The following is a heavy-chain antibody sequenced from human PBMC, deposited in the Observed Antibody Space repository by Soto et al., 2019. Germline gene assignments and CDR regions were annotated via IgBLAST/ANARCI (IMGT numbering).Heavy chain of an antibody. CDR3: ARDLYYYDSSGSSAY. D-gene: IGHD3-22*01. Sequence: GGSLRLSCAAAGFTFIIYGIHLFRHSTLKGREWVAVIWYDGSNKYYADSVKGRFTISRDNSKNTLYLQMNSLRAEDTAGYYCARDLYYYDSSGSSAYWGQGTLVTVS. J-gene: IGHJ4*02. V-gene: IGHV3-33*01. CDR1: GFTFIIYG. CDR2: IWYDGSNK.